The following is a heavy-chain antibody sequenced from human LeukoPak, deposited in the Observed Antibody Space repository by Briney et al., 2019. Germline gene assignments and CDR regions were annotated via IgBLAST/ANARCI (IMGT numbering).Heavy chain of an antibody. Sequence: PGGSLRLSCAASGFTFSSSAMTWVRQAPGKGLEWVSLISGSGGNTYYADSVKGRFTISRDNSVNTLDLQMNSLGGEDTAMYYCVRDISGEKSFDYWGQGTLVTVSS. V-gene: IGHV3-23*01. J-gene: IGHJ4*02. CDR3: VRDISGEKSFDY. D-gene: IGHD3-10*01. CDR2: ISGSGGNT. CDR1: GFTFSSSA.